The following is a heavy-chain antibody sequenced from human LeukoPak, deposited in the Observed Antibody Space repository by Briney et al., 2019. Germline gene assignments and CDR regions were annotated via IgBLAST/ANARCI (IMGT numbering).Heavy chain of an antibody. J-gene: IGHJ3*02. CDR3: ARVRVASDAFDI. D-gene: IGHD5-12*01. CDR2: IYYSGST. Sequence: SETLSPTCTVSGGSISSYYWSWIRQPPGKGLEWIGYIYYSGSTNYNPSLKSRVTISVDTSKNQFSLKLSSVTAADTAVYYCARVRVASDAFDIWGQGTMVTVSS. V-gene: IGHV4-59*01. CDR1: GGSISSYY.